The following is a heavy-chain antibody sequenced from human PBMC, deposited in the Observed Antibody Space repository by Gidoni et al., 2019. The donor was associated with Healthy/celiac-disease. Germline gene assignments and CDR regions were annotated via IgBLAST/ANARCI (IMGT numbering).Heavy chain of an antibody. CDR3: ARDRGYYDSSGLDY. Sequence: QVQLVESGGGVVQPGWSLRLSCAASGFTFSSYGMHWVRQAPGKGLEWVAVIWYDGSNKYYADSVKGRFTISRDNSKNTLYLQMNSLRAEDTAVYYCARDRGYYDSSGLDYWGQGTLVTVSS. V-gene: IGHV3-33*01. CDR1: GFTFSSYG. J-gene: IGHJ4*02. CDR2: IWYDGSNK. D-gene: IGHD3-22*01.